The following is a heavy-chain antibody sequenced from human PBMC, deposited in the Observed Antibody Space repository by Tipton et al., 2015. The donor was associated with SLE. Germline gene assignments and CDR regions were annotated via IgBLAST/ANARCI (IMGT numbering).Heavy chain of an antibody. CDR2: IYSGGST. D-gene: IGHD1-26*01. V-gene: IGHV3-23*03. J-gene: IGHJ4*02. Sequence: SLRLSCAASGFTFSSYAMSWVRQAPGKGLEWVSVIYSGGSTYYADSVKGRFTISRDNSKNTLYLQMNSLRAEDTSVYYCARDLVGALNYFDYWGQGTLVTVSS. CDR3: ARDLVGALNYFDY. CDR1: GFTFSSYA.